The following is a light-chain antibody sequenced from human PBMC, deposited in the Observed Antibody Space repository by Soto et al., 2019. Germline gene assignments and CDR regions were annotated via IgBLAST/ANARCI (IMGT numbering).Light chain of an antibody. CDR2: GAP. Sequence: EIVLTQSPVIVSLPPGERATLSCRASQTVDNFLAWYQLKPGKAPRLLIYGAPNSATDTPDRTSSRASGTNFTLTISRLEPEDFAVYYWQQYGSSPPSRTFGQGTRLEIK. CDR3: QQYGSSPPSRT. V-gene: IGKV3-20*01. CDR1: QTVDNF. J-gene: IGKJ5*01.